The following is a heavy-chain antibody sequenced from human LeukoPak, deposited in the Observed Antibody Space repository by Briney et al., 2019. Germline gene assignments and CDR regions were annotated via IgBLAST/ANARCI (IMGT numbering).Heavy chain of an antibody. Sequence: ETLSLTCAVYGGSFSGYYWSWIRQPPGKGLEWVSGITGNGGTTWYADSVKGHFTISRDNSKNTLYLQMNSLGAEDTAVYYCAKWGDYDGLTGYYDSDCWGQGTLVTVSS. CDR2: ITGNGGTT. CDR1: GGSFSGYY. J-gene: IGHJ1*01. V-gene: IGHV3-23*01. CDR3: AKWGDYDGLTGYYDSDC. D-gene: IGHD3-9*01.